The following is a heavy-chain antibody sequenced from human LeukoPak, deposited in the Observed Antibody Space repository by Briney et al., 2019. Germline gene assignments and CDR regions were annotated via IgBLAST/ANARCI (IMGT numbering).Heavy chain of an antibody. CDR3: AKDGLLWFGELFSGLDY. V-gene: IGHV3-30*18. CDR1: GFTFSSYG. J-gene: IGHJ4*02. Sequence: PGGSLRLSCAASGFTFSSYGMHWVRQAPGKGLEWVAVISYDGSNKYYADSVKGRFTISRDNSKNTLYLQMNSLRAEDTAVYYCAKDGLLWFGELFSGLDYWGQGTLVTVSS. D-gene: IGHD3-10*01. CDR2: ISYDGSNK.